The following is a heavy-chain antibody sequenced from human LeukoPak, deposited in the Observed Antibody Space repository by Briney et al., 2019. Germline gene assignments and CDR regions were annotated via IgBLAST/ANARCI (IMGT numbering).Heavy chain of an antibody. V-gene: IGHV4-4*07. D-gene: IGHD1-26*01. CDR2: IYTSGST. Sequence: SETLSLTCTVSGGSISSYYWSWIRQPAGKGLEWIGCIYTSGSTNYNPSLKSRVTMSVDTSKNQFSLKLSSVTAADTAVYYCARDSGSYFRGPSGYWYFDLWGRGTLVTVSS. CDR1: GGSISSYY. CDR3: ARDSGSYFRGPSGYWYFDL. J-gene: IGHJ2*01.